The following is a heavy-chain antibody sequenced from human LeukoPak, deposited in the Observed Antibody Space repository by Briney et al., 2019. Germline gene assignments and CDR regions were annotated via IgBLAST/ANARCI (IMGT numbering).Heavy chain of an antibody. CDR2: IDYSGSA. CDR1: GGSISTFY. V-gene: IGHV4-59*01. CDR3: ARWRYLDV. J-gene: IGHJ6*02. Sequence: SETLSLTCTVSGGSISTFYWSWVRQPPGKGLEYIGYIDYSGSANYNPSLKSRVTISVDTSKNQFSLKLSSVTAADTAIYYCARWRYLDVWGQGTTVTVSS. D-gene: IGHD3-9*01.